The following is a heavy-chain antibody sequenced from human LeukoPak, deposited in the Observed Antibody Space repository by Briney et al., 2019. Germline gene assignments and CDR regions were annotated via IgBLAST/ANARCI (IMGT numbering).Heavy chain of an antibody. CDR3: ARCPSGWYLFDY. J-gene: IGHJ4*02. CDR2: IYPNSGGT. CDR1: VYTFTGYY. V-gene: IGHV1-2*04. D-gene: IGHD6-19*01. Sequence: ASVKVSCKASVYTFTGYYMHWVRQAPGQGLQWMGLIYPNSGGTNYAQKFQGWVTMTRDTSISTAYMELSRLRSDDTAVYDCARCPSGWYLFDYWGQGTLVTVSS.